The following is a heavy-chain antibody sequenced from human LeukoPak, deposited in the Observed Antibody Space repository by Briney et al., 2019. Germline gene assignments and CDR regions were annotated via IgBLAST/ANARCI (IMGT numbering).Heavy chain of an antibody. D-gene: IGHD3-3*01. J-gene: IGHJ4*02. CDR1: GGSIGSSTCY. CDR3: ARHLRPYFDY. V-gene: IGHV4-39*01. Sequence: SETLSLAFTVSGGSIGSSTCYWGWILQPPGKGLEWIGTIFYSGSTYYNPSLKSRLTISVDTSKNQYSLRLSSVTAADTAVYYCARHLRPYFDYWGQGTLVTVSS. CDR2: IFYSGST.